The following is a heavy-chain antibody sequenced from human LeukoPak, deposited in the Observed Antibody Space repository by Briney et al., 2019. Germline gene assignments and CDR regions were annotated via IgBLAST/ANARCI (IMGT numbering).Heavy chain of an antibody. D-gene: IGHD6-13*01. CDR1: GGSISSYY. V-gene: IGHV4-59*12. Sequence: SETLSLTCTVSGGSISSYYWSWIRQPPGKGLEWIGYIYYSGSTNYNPSLKSRVTISVDTSKNQFSLKLSSVTAADTAVYYCARGRVSSWHFVGWYFDLWGRGTLVTVSS. CDR2: IYYSGST. CDR3: ARGRVSSWHFVGWYFDL. J-gene: IGHJ2*01.